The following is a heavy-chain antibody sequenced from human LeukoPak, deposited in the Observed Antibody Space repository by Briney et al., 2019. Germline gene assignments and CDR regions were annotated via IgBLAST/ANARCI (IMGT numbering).Heavy chain of an antibody. D-gene: IGHD6-19*01. Sequence: PSETLSLTCTVSGGSISSYYWSWIRQPPGKGLEWIGYIYYSGSTNYNPSLKSRVTISVDTSKNQFSLKLSSVTAADTAVYYCARERGNDSSGWTYYFDYWGQGTLVTVSS. J-gene: IGHJ4*02. V-gene: IGHV4-59*01. CDR1: GGSISSYY. CDR3: ARERGNDSSGWTYYFDY. CDR2: IYYSGST.